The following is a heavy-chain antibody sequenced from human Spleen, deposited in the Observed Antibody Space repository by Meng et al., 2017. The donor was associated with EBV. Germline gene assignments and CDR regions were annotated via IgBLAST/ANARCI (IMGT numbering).Heavy chain of an antibody. CDR1: GYTFSTSA. CDR2: IYAGDGST. CDR3: ASYTSKGYAIDY. Sequence: VQLVLSGAEVKKPGASVKLSCKASGYTFSTSAMHWVRQAPGQRLEWMGWIYAGDGSTKYSQRLQDRVTITRDTSASTSYMELSSLGSEDTAVYYCASYTSKGYAIDYWGRGTLVTVSS. D-gene: IGHD5-12*01. J-gene: IGHJ4*02. V-gene: IGHV1-3*01.